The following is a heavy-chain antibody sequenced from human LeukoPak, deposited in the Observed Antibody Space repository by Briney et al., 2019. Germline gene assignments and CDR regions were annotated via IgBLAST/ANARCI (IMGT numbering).Heavy chain of an antibody. CDR2: INPSGGST. V-gene: IGHV1-46*01. CDR3: TRGETGRDSSGYFGY. J-gene: IGHJ4*02. D-gene: IGHD3-22*01. CDR1: GYTFTSYY. Sequence: ASVKVSCKASGYTFTSYYMHWVRQAPAQGLEWMGVINPSGGSTSYAQKFQGRVTMTRDTSISTAYMELSRLRSDDTAVYYCTRGETGRDSSGYFGYWGQGTLVTVSS.